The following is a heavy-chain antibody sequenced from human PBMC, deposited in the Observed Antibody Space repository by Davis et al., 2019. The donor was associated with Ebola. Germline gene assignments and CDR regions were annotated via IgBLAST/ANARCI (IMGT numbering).Heavy chain of an antibody. CDR2: INHSGST. V-gene: IGHV4-34*01. Sequence: MPGGSLRLSCTVSGGSISSYYWSWIRHRPGKGLEWIGEINHSGSTNYNPSLKSRVTISVDTSKNQFSLKLSSVTAADPAVYYGARRSYRRDFDWFRPCYWFDPWGQGTLVTVSS. CDR3: ARRSYRRDFDWFRPCYWFDP. J-gene: IGHJ5*02. CDR1: GGSISSYY. D-gene: IGHD3-9*01.